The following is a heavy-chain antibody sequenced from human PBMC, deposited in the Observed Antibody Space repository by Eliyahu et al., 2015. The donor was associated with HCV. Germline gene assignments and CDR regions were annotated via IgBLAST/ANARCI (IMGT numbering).Heavy chain of an antibody. CDR2: ISGDGDST. J-gene: IGHJ6*02. D-gene: IGHD3-22*01. V-gene: IGHV3-64D*08. CDR1: GITFSRFA. Sequence: VQVVESGGGLVQPGGSLRLSCSASGITFSRFAMHWVRQAPGKRLEYVSGISGDGDSTLHADSVKDRFIISRDNFKNTLYLQMSSLRAEDTAVYYCVKDLSARYEPIRYYDDRGYYDVYYYGMDVWGQGTTVTVSS. CDR3: VKDLSARYEPIRYYDDRGYYDVYYYGMDV.